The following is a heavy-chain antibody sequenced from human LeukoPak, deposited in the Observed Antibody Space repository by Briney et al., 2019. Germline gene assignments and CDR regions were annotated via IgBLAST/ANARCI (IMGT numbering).Heavy chain of an antibody. V-gene: IGHV4-34*01. CDR2: INHSGST. J-gene: IGHJ4*02. CDR3: AAGEYYFDY. Sequence: PSETLSLTCTVSGVSISGYYWSWIRQPPGKGLEWIGEINHSGSTNYNPSLKSRVTISVDTSKNQFSLKLSSVTAADTAVYYCAAGEYYFDYWGQGTLVTVSS. CDR1: GVSISGYY.